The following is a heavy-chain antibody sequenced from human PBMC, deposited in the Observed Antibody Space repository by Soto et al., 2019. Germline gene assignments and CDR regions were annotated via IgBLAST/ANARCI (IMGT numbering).Heavy chain of an antibody. CDR3: ARDRIVGARGGFGY. V-gene: IGHV3-33*01. Sequence: QVQLVESGGGVVQPGRSLRLSCAASGFTFSSYGMHWVRQAPGKGLEWVAVIWYDGSNKYYADSVKGRFTISRDNSKNALDLQMNSLRAEETAVSYCARDRIVGARGGFGYWGQGTLVTVSS. CDR2: IWYDGSNK. D-gene: IGHD1-26*01. J-gene: IGHJ4*02. CDR1: GFTFSSYG.